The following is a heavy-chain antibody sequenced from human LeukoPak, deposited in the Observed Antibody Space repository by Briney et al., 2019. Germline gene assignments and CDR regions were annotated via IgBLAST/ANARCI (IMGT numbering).Heavy chain of an antibody. Sequence: GGSLRLSCAASGFTFSNYSMNWVRQAPGKGLEWVSYISSSSSTIYYADSVKGRFTISRDNAKNSLYLQMNSLRAEDTAVYYCASHSDIVATTGVRYFDYWGQGTLVTVSS. D-gene: IGHD5-12*01. CDR3: ASHSDIVATTGVRYFDY. CDR1: GFTFSNYS. J-gene: IGHJ4*02. CDR2: ISSSSSTI. V-gene: IGHV3-48*01.